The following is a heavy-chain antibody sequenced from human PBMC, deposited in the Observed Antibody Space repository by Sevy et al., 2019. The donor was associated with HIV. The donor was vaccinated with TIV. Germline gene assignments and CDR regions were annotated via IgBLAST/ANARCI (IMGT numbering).Heavy chain of an antibody. Sequence: SETLSLTCGVSGGSINGYYWNWIRQSPEKGLEWIGEIYYNGATNYNPSLESQVTMSVDVSKSQVSLTLRSMTAADTAVSYCARTGGRLRGSVTVWFDSWGQGSLVTVSS. CDR3: ARTGGRLRGSVTVWFDS. D-gene: IGHD4-4*01. CDR1: GGSINGYY. V-gene: IGHV4-59*13. CDR2: IYYNGAT. J-gene: IGHJ5*01.